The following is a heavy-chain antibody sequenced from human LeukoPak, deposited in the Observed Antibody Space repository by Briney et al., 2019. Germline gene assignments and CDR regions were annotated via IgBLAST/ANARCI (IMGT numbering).Heavy chain of an antibody. Sequence: SETLSLTCAGSGGSISSGGYSWSWIRQPPGKGLEWIGYIYHSGSTYYNPSLKSRVTISVDRSKNQFSPKLSSVTAADTAVYYCARVITIFGVVMLGYFDYWGQGTLVTVSS. J-gene: IGHJ4*02. CDR1: GGSISSGGYS. CDR3: ARVITIFGVVMLGYFDY. V-gene: IGHV4-30-2*01. D-gene: IGHD3-3*01. CDR2: IYHSGST.